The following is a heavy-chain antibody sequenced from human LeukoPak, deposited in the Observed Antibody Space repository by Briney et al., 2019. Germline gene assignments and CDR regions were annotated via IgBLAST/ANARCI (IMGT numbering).Heavy chain of an antibody. V-gene: IGHV3-30*18. Sequence: PGGSLRLSCAASRFTFSSYGMHWVRQAPGKGLEWVAVISYDGSNKYYADSVKGRFTISRDNSKNPLYLQMNSLRAEDTAVYCCAKETEYYYGSGSFDPWGQGTLVTVSS. CDR1: RFTFSSYG. CDR2: ISYDGSNK. D-gene: IGHD3-10*01. J-gene: IGHJ5*02. CDR3: AKETEYYYGSGSFDP.